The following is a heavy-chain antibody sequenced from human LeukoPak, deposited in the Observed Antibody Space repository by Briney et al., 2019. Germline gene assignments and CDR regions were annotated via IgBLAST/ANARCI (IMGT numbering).Heavy chain of an antibody. CDR1: GGSFSGYY. V-gene: IGHV4-34*01. D-gene: IGHD3/OR15-3a*01. CDR3: ARLDDYYFDY. J-gene: IGHJ4*02. CDR2: INHSGST. Sequence: PSETLSLTCAVYGGSFSGYYWSWIRQPPGKGLEWIGEINHSGSTNYNPSLKSRVTISVDTSENQFSLKLSSVTAADTAVYYCARLDDYYFDYWGQGTLVTVSS.